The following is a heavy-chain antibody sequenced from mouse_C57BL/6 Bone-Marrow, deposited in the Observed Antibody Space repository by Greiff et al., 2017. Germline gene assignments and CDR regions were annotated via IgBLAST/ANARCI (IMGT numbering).Heavy chain of an antibody. Sequence: VQLQQSGAELARPGASVKLSCKASGYTFTSYGISWVKQRTGQGLEWIGEIYPRSGNTYYNEKFKGKATLTADKSSSTAYMELRSLTSDDSAVYFCARWGYCYYYAMDYWGQGTSVTVSS. J-gene: IGHJ4*01. D-gene: IGHD2-3*01. CDR1: GYTFTSYG. CDR3: ARWGYCYYYAMDY. CDR2: IYPRSGNT. V-gene: IGHV1-81*01.